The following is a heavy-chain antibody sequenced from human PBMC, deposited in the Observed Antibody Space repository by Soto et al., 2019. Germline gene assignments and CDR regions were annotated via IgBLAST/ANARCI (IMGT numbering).Heavy chain of an antibody. CDR1: GFTFSDYY. V-gene: IGHV3-11*01. Sequence: GGSLRLSCAVSGFTFSDYYMSWIRQAPGKGLEWVSYISSRGSSIYYADSVKGRFTISRDNAKNSLYLQMNGLRAEDTAVYYCARGYYDFWSGYYISPYGMDVWGQGT. CDR3: ARGYYDFWSGYYISPYGMDV. CDR2: ISSRGSSI. J-gene: IGHJ6*02. D-gene: IGHD3-3*01.